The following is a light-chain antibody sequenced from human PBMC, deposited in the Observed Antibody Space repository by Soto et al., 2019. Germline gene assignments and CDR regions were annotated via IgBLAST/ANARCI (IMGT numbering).Light chain of an antibody. CDR1: QSLSSSY. V-gene: IGKV3-20*01. Sequence: EIVLTQSPGTLSLSPGERATLSCRASQSLSSSYLAWYQQKPGQAPRLLIYGASSRATGIPDRFSGGGSGTDFTLTISRLEPEDFAVYYCQQFSSYPLTFGGGTKV. CDR3: QQFSSYPLT. CDR2: GAS. J-gene: IGKJ4*01.